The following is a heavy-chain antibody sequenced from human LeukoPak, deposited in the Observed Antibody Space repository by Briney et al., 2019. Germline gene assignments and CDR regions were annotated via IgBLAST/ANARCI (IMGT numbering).Heavy chain of an antibody. V-gene: IGHV3-21*01. CDR1: GFAFSSYS. J-gene: IGHJ4*02. CDR3: ARDYYGSGSSDY. Sequence: PGGSLRLSCAASGFAFSSYSMNWVRQAPGKGLEWVSSISSSSSYIYYADSVKGRFTISRDNAKNSLYLQMNSLRAEDTAVYYCARDYYGSGSSDYWGQGTLVTVSS. D-gene: IGHD3-10*01. CDR2: ISSSSSYI.